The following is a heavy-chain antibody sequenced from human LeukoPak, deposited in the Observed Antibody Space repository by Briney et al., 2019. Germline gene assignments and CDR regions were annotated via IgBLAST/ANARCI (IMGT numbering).Heavy chain of an antibody. J-gene: IGHJ4*02. V-gene: IGHV4-61*02. Sequence: PSETLSLTCTVSGGSISSGSYCWSWIRQPAGKGLEWIGRIYTSGSTNYNPSLKSRVTISVDTSKNQFSLKLSSVTTSDTAVYYCARARGYSYGYVDYWGQGTLVTVSS. CDR3: ARARGYSYGYVDY. CDR2: IYTSGST. CDR1: GGSISSGSYC. D-gene: IGHD5-18*01.